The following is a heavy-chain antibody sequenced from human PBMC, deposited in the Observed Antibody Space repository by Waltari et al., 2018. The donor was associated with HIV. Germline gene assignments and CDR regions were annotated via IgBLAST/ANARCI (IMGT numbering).Heavy chain of an antibody. V-gene: IGHV3-9*01. CDR1: GFTFDDFA. Sequence: EVQLVESGGGLVQTGRSLRLSCATSGFTFDDFAMHWVRQAPGKGLEWVSGVSWNSGNSAYAGSVRGRFTIYRDNAKNSLFLERSTLRPEDTAFYYCTKGAGGWDIYYFDSWGQGTLVTVSS. CDR3: TKGAGGWDIYYFDS. CDR2: VSWNSGNS. D-gene: IGHD1-26*01. J-gene: IGHJ4*02.